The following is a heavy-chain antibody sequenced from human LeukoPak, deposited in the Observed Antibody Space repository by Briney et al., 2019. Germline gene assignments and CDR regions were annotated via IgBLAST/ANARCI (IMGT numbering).Heavy chain of an antibody. D-gene: IGHD2-2*01. CDR3: ARANALYCSSTSCLFDS. J-gene: IGHJ4*02. CDR2: INPNSWRT. Sequence: GASVKLSCKASGYTFTCYYMHWVRQAPGQGREGMACINPNSWRTYYAQNFHDRITMTRDTSIRPAHMQLSRLRSDDTAIYYCARANALYCSSTSCLFDSWGQGTLVTVSS. V-gene: IGHV1-2*02. CDR1: GYTFTCYY.